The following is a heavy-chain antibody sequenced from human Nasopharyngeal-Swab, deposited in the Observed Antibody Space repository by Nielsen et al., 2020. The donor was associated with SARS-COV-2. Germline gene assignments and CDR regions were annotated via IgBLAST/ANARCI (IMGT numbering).Heavy chain of an antibody. CDR2: IIPIFGTA. CDR1: GYTFTSYG. Sequence: SVKVSCKASGYTFTSYGISWVRQAPGQGLEWMGGIIPIFGTANYAQKFQGRATITADKSTSTAYMELSSLRSEDTAVYYCARGSTVVTPVDYWGQGTLVTVSS. D-gene: IGHD4-23*01. CDR3: ARGSTVVTPVDY. V-gene: IGHV1-69*06. J-gene: IGHJ4*02.